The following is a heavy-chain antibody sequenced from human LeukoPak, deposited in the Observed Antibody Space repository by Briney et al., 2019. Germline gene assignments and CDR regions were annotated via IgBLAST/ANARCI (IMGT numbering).Heavy chain of an antibody. D-gene: IGHD6-13*01. V-gene: IGHV4-39*01. CDR1: GGSISSSSYY. CDR3: ARSPGSRYAYDDY. Sequence: SETLSLTCTVSGGSISSSSYYWGWIRQPPGKGPEWIGTIYYVGGTYYNPSLQSRVTISVDTSKNQFSLKLSSVTAADTAVYYCARSPGSRYAYDDYWGQGTLVTVSS. J-gene: IGHJ4*02. CDR2: IYYVGGT.